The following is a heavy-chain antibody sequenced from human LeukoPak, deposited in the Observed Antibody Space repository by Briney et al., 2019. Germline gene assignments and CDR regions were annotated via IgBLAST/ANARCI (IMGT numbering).Heavy chain of an antibody. D-gene: IGHD3-10*01. CDR3: AKLSLLWFGELDY. Sequence: GGSLRLSCAASGFTFDDYAMHWVRQAPGKGLEWVSGISWNSGSIGYADSVKGRFTISRDNAKNSLYLQMNSLRAEDTAVYYCAKLSLLWFGELDYWGQGTLVTVSS. V-gene: IGHV3-9*01. CDR1: GFTFDDYA. CDR2: ISWNSGSI. J-gene: IGHJ4*02.